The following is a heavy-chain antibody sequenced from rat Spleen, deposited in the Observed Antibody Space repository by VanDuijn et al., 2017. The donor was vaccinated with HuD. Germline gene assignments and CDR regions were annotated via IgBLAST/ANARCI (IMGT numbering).Heavy chain of an antibody. V-gene: IGHV5-20*01. J-gene: IGHJ3*01. CDR1: GFTFSNYD. CDR2: ISYDGSST. D-gene: IGHD1-5*01. Sequence: EVQLVESGGGLVQPGRSMKLSCAASGFTFSNYDMAWVRQAPTKGLEWVASISYDGSSTYYRDSVKGRFTISRDNAKSTLYLQMDSLRSEDTATYYCTTDRQYRYNSFAYWGQGTLVTVSS. CDR3: TTDRQYRYNSFAY.